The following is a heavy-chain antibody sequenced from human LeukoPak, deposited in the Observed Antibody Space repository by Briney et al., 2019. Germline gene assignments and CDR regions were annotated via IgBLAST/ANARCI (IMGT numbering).Heavy chain of an antibody. Sequence: GGSLRLSCAASGFTFSSYRMNWVRQAPGKGLEWVSYISNSSSTIYYADSVKGRFTISRDNSKNTLYLQMNSLRAEDTAVYYCARDNSRSDSGTSYWWFDPWGQGTLVTVSS. D-gene: IGHD3-22*01. CDR3: ARDNSRSDSGTSYWWFDP. J-gene: IGHJ5*02. CDR2: ISNSSSTI. V-gene: IGHV3-48*01. CDR1: GFTFSSYR.